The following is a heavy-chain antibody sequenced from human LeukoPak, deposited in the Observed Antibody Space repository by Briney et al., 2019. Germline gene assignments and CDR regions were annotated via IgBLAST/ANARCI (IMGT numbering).Heavy chain of an antibody. CDR1: GYTLTELS. D-gene: IGHD6-19*01. CDR3: ATDFQWLVPPTKNLYYYGMDV. Sequence: GASVKVSCKVSGYTLTELSMHWVRQAPGKGLEWMGGFDPEDGETIYAQKFQGRVTMTEDTSTDTAYMELSSLRSEDTAVYYCATDFQWLVPPTKNLYYYGMDVWGQGTTVTVSS. J-gene: IGHJ6*02. CDR2: FDPEDGET. V-gene: IGHV1-24*01.